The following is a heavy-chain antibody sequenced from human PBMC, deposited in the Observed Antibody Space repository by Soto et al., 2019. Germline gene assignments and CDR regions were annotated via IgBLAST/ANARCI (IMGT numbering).Heavy chain of an antibody. CDR3: AKRGSGSQFDY. J-gene: IGHJ4*02. Sequence: EVRLLGSGGGLVQPGGALRLSCAASGFTFSSYAMSWVRQAPGKGLEWVSVISGSGGSTYYADSVKGRFTISRDNSKNPLYLQMNSLRAEDTAVHYCAKRGSGSQFDYWGQGTLVTVSS. V-gene: IGHV3-23*01. CDR1: GFTFSSYA. CDR2: ISGSGGST. D-gene: IGHD1-26*01.